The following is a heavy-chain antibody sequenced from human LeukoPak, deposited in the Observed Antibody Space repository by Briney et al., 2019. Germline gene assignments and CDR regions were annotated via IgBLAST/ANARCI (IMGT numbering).Heavy chain of an antibody. V-gene: IGHV3-30*18. CDR2: ISYDGSNK. CDR3: AKDYISTGYYGSFFDY. D-gene: IGHD3-9*01. J-gene: IGHJ4*02. Sequence: QPGRSLRLSCAASGFTFSSYGMHWVRQAPGKGLEWVAVISYDGSNKYYADSVKGRFTISRDNSKNTLYLQMNSLRAEDTAVYYCAKDYISTGYYGSFFDYWGQGTLVTVSS. CDR1: GFTFSSYG.